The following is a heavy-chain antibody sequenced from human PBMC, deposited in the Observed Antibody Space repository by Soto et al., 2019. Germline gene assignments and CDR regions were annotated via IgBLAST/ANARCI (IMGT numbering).Heavy chain of an antibody. J-gene: IGHJ5*02. V-gene: IGHV6-1*01. CDR2: TYYRSKWYN. CDR1: GDSVSSNSAA. D-gene: IGHD1-7*01. Sequence: SQTLSLTCAISGDSVSSNSAAWNWIRQSPSRGLEWLGRTYYRSKWYNDYAVSVKSRITINPDTSKNQFSLQLNSVTPEDTAVNYCARGYLPITGTTLSWFDPWGQGTLVTVSS. CDR3: ARGYLPITGTTLSWFDP.